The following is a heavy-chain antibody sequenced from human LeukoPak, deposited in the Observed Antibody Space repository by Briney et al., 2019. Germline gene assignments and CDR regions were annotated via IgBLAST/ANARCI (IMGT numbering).Heavy chain of an antibody. CDR1: GFTFSSYS. V-gene: IGHV3-21*01. D-gene: IGHD3-3*01. Sequence: GGSLRLSCAASGFTFSSYSMNWVRQAPGKGLEWVSSISSSSSYTYYADSVKGRFTISRDNAKNSLYLQMNSLRAEDTAVYYCARDLTFGVVTNWFDPWGQGTLVTVSS. CDR2: ISSSSSYT. CDR3: ARDLTFGVVTNWFDP. J-gene: IGHJ5*02.